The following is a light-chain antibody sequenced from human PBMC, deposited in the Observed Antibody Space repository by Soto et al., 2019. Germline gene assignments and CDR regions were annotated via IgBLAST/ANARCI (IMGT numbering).Light chain of an antibody. V-gene: IGKV1-39*01. J-gene: IGKJ4*01. CDR2: TTS. Sequence: DIQMTQSPSSLSASVGDRVTITCRASQTISNFLNWYQQKPGKAPKLLIHTTSSLQSGVPSRFSGSGTGTDFTLTISSLQPEDFATYYCQQCISTSQTFGGGTKVEI. CDR3: QQCISTSQT. CDR1: QTISNF.